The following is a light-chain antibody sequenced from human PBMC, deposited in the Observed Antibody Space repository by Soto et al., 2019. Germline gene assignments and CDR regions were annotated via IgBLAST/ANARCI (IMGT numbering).Light chain of an antibody. CDR2: DAA. Sequence: DIQMTQSPSTLSAYVGDRVTITCRASQTISTWVAWYKQKPGKAPKLVIYDAASLESGVPSRFSGSGYGAEFTLTITSLQPDDFATYYCQQYGNYYTFGQGTKVDIK. V-gene: IGKV1-5*01. CDR3: QQYGNYYT. J-gene: IGKJ2*01. CDR1: QTISTW.